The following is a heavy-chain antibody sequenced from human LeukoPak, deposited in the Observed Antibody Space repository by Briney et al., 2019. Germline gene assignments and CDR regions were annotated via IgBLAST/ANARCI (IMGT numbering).Heavy chain of an antibody. J-gene: IGHJ6*03. CDR2: IHYSGST. CDR3: ARRGITMVRGVINPLSYYYYYMDV. D-gene: IGHD3-10*01. V-gene: IGHV4-39*07. Sequence: SETLSLTCTVSGGSISSSGYYWGWIRQPPGKGLECIGSIHYSGSTSYNPSLKSRVTISVDTSKKQFSLKLSSVTAADTAVYYCARRGITMVRGVINPLSYYYYYMDVWGKGTTVTISS. CDR1: GGSISSSGYY.